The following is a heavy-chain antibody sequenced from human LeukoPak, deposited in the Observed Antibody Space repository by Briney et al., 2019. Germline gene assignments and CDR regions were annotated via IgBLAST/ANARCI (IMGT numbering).Heavy chain of an antibody. V-gene: IGHV3-11*01. CDR2: ISSNGSAI. Sequence: GGSLRLSCAASGFTFSDYYMSWIRQAPGKGLEWVSYISSNGSAIYYADSVKGRFTISRDNAKNSLYLQMNSLRAEDTAVYNCAKGDFYGSGRDYYYYMDVWGKGTTVTISS. CDR3: AKGDFYGSGRDYYYYMDV. CDR1: GFTFSDYY. J-gene: IGHJ6*03. D-gene: IGHD3-10*01.